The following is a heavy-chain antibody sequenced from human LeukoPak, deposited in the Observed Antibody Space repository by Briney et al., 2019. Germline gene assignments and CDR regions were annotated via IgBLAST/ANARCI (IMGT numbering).Heavy chain of an antibody. CDR2: TLYRSNWYN. J-gene: IGHJ4*02. CDR1: GDSVSSNSAT. V-gene: IGHV6-1*01. D-gene: IGHD2-21*01. Sequence: SQTLSLTCGLSGDSVSSNSATWVWLRQSPSRGLDWLGRTLYRSNWYNDSALSLRSRMTIKPDTSKNQFSLHLHSVTPEDTAVYYCARSIQHFDYWGQGILVTVSS. CDR3: ARSIQHFDY.